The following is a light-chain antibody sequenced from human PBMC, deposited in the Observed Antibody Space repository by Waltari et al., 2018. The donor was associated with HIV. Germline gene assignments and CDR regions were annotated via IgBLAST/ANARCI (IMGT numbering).Light chain of an antibody. CDR2: LNSDGSH. CDR1: RGHSSYA. Sequence: QLVLTQSHSASASLGASVTLTCTLSRGHSSYAIAWHQQQPEQGPRYLMKLNSDGSHSKGDGIPDRFSGSSSGAERSLTISSLQSEDEADYYCQTWGTGVFGGGTKLTVL. V-gene: IGLV4-69*01. J-gene: IGLJ3*02. CDR3: QTWGTGV.